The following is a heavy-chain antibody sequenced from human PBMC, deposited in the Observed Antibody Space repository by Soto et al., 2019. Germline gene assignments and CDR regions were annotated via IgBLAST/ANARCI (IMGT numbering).Heavy chain of an antibody. CDR2: IFSNDEK. J-gene: IGHJ4*02. D-gene: IGHD3-10*01. CDR1: GFSLNNAGIG. CDR3: ARTAGVTGFDF. V-gene: IGHV2-26*01. Sequence: QVTLKESGPVLVKPTETLTLTCTVSGFSLNNAGIGVSWIRQPPGKALEWLAHIFSNDEKSFSTSLKSRLTISKDTSKTQVVLTMTNMGPVDTATYYCARTAGVTGFDFWGQGTLVTVSS.